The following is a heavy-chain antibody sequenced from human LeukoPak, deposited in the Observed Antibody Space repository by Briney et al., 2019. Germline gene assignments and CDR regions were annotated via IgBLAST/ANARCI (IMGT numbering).Heavy chain of an antibody. CDR3: ARVSSGSYWDY. CDR1: GFTFSSYA. J-gene: IGHJ4*02. Sequence: GGSLRLSCAASGFTFSSYAMHWVRQAPGKGLEWVAVISYDGSNKYYADSVKGRFTISRDNSKNTLYLQMNSLRAEDTAVYYCARVSSGSYWDYWGQGTLVTVPS. D-gene: IGHD1-26*01. V-gene: IGHV3-30*04. CDR2: ISYDGSNK.